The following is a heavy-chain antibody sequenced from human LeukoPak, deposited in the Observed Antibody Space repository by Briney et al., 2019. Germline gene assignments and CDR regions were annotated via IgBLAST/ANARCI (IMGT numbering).Heavy chain of an antibody. J-gene: IGHJ4*02. CDR1: GGSITSYY. CDR3: ARSPTRPGSGYYYFGGRYYFDY. CDR2: IYYSGST. V-gene: IGHV4-59*12. Sequence: SETLSLTCTVSGGSITSYYWSWIRQPPGKGLEWIGYIYYSGSTNYNPPLKSRVTISVDTSKNQFSLKLSSVTAADTAVYYCARSPTRPGSGYYYFGGRYYFDYWGQGTLVTVSS. D-gene: IGHD3-22*01.